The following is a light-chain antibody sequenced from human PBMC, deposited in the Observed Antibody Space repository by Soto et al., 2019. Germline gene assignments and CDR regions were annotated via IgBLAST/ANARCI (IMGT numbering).Light chain of an antibody. V-gene: IGKV2-24*01. CDR3: IQGSQFPFP. J-gene: IGKJ3*01. CDR1: QGLVYNDGNTY. Sequence: DIVMNQTRLSSPVTLGPPASISCKSSQGLVYNDGNTYLSWLQLRPGQPPRLLIYETSNRFSGVPDRFNSSGAGPDFTPKISSVKAEDVADYYCIQGSQFPFPLGPGTKVDLK. CDR2: ETS.